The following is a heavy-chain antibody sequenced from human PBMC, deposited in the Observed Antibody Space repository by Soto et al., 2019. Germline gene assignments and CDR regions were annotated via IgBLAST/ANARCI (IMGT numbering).Heavy chain of an antibody. J-gene: IGHJ4*02. CDR1: GLTFSNYV. D-gene: IGHD5-12*01. V-gene: IGHV3-23*01. Sequence: EVQLLDSGGGLVQPGGSLRLSCAASGLTFSNYVMNWVRQAPGKGLDWVSAISASGGSTYYADSVKGRFTISRDNSKNTLYLQMSSLRAEDTAVYYCAKGPLGSGYDLYYWGQGPLVTVSS. CDR2: ISASGGST. CDR3: AKGPLGSGYDLYY.